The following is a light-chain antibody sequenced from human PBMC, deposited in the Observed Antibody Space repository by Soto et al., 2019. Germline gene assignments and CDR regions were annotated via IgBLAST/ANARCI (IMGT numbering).Light chain of an antibody. CDR3: QQRTSWAGT. CDR1: QSVSSN. Sequence: EIVMTQSPATLSVSPGERATLSCRASQSVSSNLAWYQQKPGQAPRLLIYGASTRATGIPARFSGSGSGTEFTLTISSLQSEDFAVYYCQQRTSWAGTFGQGTKLEIK. J-gene: IGKJ2*01. V-gene: IGKV3-15*01. CDR2: GAS.